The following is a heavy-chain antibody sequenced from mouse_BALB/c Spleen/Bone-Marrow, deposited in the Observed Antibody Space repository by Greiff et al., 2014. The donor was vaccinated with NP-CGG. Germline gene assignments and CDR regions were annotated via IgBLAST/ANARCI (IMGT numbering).Heavy chain of an antibody. J-gene: IGHJ3*01. CDR1: GFTFSNYG. CDR2: INSNGDTT. D-gene: IGHD2-3*01. Sequence: EVQRVESGGGLVQPGGSLKLSCAASGFTFSNYGMSWVRQTPDKRLELVATINSNGDTTYYSDSVKGRFTISRDNAKNTLYLQMNSLKSEDTAMYYCARDGYYVGFAYWGQGTLVTVSA. CDR3: ARDGYYVGFAY. V-gene: IGHV5-6-3*01.